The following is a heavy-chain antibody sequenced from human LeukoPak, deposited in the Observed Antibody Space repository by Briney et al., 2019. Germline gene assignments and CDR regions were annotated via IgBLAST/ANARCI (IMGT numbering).Heavy chain of an antibody. CDR1: GYTFTGYY. Sequence: ASVKVSCKASGYTFTGYYMHWVRQAPGQGLEWMGWINPNSGGTNYAQKFQGWVTMTRDTSISTAYMELSRLRSDDTAVYYCARAHERGYSYGFDYWGQGTLVTVSS. J-gene: IGHJ4*02. CDR3: ARAHERGYSYGFDY. CDR2: INPNSGGT. V-gene: IGHV1-2*04. D-gene: IGHD5-18*01.